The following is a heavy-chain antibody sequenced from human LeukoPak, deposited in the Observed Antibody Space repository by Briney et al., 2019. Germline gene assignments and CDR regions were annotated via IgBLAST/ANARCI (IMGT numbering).Heavy chain of an antibody. Sequence: NPGGSLRLSCEASGFTFSIAWMTWIRQAPGKGLEWVGRIKSKPDGGTKEYAAPVKGRFTISRADSKDTVYLQMNSLKTEDTAVYYCLRRSLGDWGQGTLVTVSS. D-gene: IGHD4-17*01. V-gene: IGHV3-15*01. J-gene: IGHJ4*02. CDR3: LRRSLGD. CDR2: IKSKPDGGTK. CDR1: GFTFSIAW.